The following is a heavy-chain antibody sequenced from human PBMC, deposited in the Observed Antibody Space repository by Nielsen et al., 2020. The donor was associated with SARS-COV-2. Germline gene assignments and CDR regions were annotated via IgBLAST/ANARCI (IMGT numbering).Heavy chain of an antibody. V-gene: IGHV3-43*01. CDR1: GFTFDDYT. CDR2: ISWDGGTT. Sequence: GGSLRLSCAASGFTFDDYTMHWVRQAPGRGLEWVSFISWDGGTTYYADSVQGRFTISRHNSKNSLYLQMNSLRTEDTALYYCAKGSSSSGWYPAHWGQGTLVTVSS. J-gene: IGHJ4*02. D-gene: IGHD6-19*01. CDR3: AKGSSSSGWYPAH.